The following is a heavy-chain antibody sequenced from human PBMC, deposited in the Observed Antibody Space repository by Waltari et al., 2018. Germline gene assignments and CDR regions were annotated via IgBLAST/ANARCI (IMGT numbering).Heavy chain of an antibody. J-gene: IGHJ5*01. V-gene: IGHV4-61*02. Sequence: QLRLQESGPGVVKPSETLSLPCTVSRGPLSSEVHYWSWVRQYPAGGGMEWIGRIFSRGGTKYNPSVNGRATLSVDAARQQFSLRLTSVTAADTAVYFCARHVAMAGKEHFDRWGQGSLVIVS. D-gene: IGHD6-19*01. CDR3: ARHVAMAGKEHFDR. CDR1: RGPLSSEVHY. CDR2: IFSRGGT.